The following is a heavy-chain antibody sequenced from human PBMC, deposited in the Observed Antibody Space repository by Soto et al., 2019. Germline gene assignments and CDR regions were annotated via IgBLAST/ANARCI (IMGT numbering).Heavy chain of an antibody. Sequence: QVQLVQSGAEVKQPGSSVKVSCKASGGTFSSLAISWVRQAPGQGLEWMGGLVPVFGTANYAQKFQDRVTITADKSTSTSYMELSSLRSEETAVYYCASSPGVLDYWGQGTLVTVSS. CDR1: GGTFSSLA. CDR3: ASSPGVLDY. V-gene: IGHV1-69*06. J-gene: IGHJ4*02. CDR2: LVPVFGTA. D-gene: IGHD3-10*01.